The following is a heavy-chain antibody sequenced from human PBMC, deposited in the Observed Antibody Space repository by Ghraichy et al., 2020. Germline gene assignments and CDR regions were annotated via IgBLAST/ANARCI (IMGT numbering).Heavy chain of an antibody. Sequence: SETLSLTCTVSGGSISSYYWSWIRQPPGKGLEWIGYIYYSGSTNYNPSLKSRVTISVDTSKNQFSLKLSSVTAADTAVYYCARYDSSGPFIIDYWGQGTLVTVSS. CDR3: ARYDSSGPFIIDY. D-gene: IGHD3-22*01. CDR2: IYYSGST. J-gene: IGHJ4*02. V-gene: IGHV4-59*08. CDR1: GGSISSYY.